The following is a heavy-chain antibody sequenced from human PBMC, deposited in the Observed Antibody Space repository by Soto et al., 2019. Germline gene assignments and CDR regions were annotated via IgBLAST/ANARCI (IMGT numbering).Heavy chain of an antibody. CDR2: ISGSTITI. CDR1: GFTFSSFG. V-gene: IGHV3-48*02. Sequence: GGSLRLSCAASGFTFSSFGMNWVRQAPGKGLEWVSYISGSTITIYYADSVKGRFTISRDNAMNSLYLQMNSLRDEGTAVYYCARDRRFDYWGQGTLVTVSS. CDR3: ARDRRFDY. J-gene: IGHJ4*02.